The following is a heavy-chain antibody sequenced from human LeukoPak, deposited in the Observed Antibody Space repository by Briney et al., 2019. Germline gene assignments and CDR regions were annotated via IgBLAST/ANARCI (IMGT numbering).Heavy chain of an antibody. V-gene: IGHV3-33*01. Sequence: GGSLRLSCATSGFTFRNYGMHCVRQAPGKGLEWVAIIYYDGSNQYYADSVKGRFTISRDNSKNTLYLQLNSLRAEDTAMYYCARDRGQGYFDYWGQGTLVTVSS. CDR1: GFTFRNYG. CDR3: ARDRGQGYFDY. J-gene: IGHJ4*02. CDR2: IYYDGSNQ. D-gene: IGHD3-10*01.